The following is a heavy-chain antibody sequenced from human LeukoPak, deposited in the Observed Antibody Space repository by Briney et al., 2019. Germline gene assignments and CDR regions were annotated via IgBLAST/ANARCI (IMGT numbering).Heavy chain of an antibody. D-gene: IGHD2-21*02. CDR2: IIPIFGTA. J-gene: IGHJ6*02. CDR3: ASPSPAYCGGDCYSTTYYYYGMDV. Sequence: GASVKVSCKASGGTFSSYAISWVRQAPGQGLEWMGGIIPIFGTANYAQKFQGRVTITADESTSTAYMELSSLRSEDTAVYYCASPSPAYCGGDCYSTTYYYYGMDVWGQGTTVTVSS. CDR1: GGTFSSYA. V-gene: IGHV1-69*13.